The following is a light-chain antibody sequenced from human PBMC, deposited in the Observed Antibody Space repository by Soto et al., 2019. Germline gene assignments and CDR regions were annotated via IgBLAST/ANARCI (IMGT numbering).Light chain of an antibody. CDR3: QQADTFPIT. CDR2: AAS. CDR1: QGIRND. J-gene: IGKJ5*01. Sequence: AIQMTQSPSSLSASVGDRVTITCRASQGIRNDLGWYQQKPGKAPNLLIYAASSLQSGVPSRFSGSGSGTDFTLTISSLQPEDSAIYYCQQADTFPITFGQGTRLEIK. V-gene: IGKV1-6*01.